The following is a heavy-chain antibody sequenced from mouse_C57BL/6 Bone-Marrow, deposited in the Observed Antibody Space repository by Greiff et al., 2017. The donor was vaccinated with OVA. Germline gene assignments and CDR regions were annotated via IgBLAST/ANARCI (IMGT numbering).Heavy chain of an antibody. D-gene: IGHD1-1*01. Sequence: VKLVESGAELARPGASVKLSCKASGYTFTSYGISWVKQRTGQGLEWIGEIYPRSGNTYYNEKFKGKATLTADKSSSTAYMELRSLTSEDSAVYFCARLGTTVVGSFDYWGQGTTLTVSS. CDR1: GYTFTSYG. CDR3: ARLGTTVVGSFDY. CDR2: IYPRSGNT. J-gene: IGHJ2*01. V-gene: IGHV1-81*01.